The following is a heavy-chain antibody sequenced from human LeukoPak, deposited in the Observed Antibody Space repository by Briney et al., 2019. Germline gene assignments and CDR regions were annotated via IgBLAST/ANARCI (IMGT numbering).Heavy chain of an antibody. D-gene: IGHD2-8*02. J-gene: IGHJ6*03. Sequence: ASVKVSCKASGYTFTGYYMHWVRQAPGQRLEWMGWINPNSGGTNYAQKFQGRVTMTRDTSISTAYMELSRLRSDDTAVYYCAGTVAPQYCTGGVCYYYYYYMDVWGKGTTVTVSS. CDR3: AGTVAPQYCTGGVCYYYYYYMDV. V-gene: IGHV1-2*02. CDR2: INPNSGGT. CDR1: GYTFTGYY.